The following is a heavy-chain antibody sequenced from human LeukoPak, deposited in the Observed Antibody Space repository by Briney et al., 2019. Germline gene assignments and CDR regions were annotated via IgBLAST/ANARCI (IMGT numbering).Heavy chain of an antibody. Sequence: SETLSLTCTVSGGSISSYYWSWIRQPPGKGLEWIGYIYTSGSTNYNPSLKSRVTISVDTSKNQFSLKLSSVTAADTAVYYCARHEYSSSPYYYYHMDVWGKGTTVTVSS. D-gene: IGHD6-6*01. J-gene: IGHJ6*03. CDR3: ARHEYSSSPYYYYHMDV. CDR2: IYTSGST. V-gene: IGHV4-4*09. CDR1: GGSISSYY.